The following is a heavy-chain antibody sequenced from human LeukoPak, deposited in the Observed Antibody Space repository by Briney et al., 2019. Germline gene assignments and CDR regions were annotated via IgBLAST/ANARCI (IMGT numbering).Heavy chain of an antibody. D-gene: IGHD3-22*01. CDR3: ARVGERDYYDSSGHPNAFDI. CDR1: GYTFTSYG. J-gene: IGHJ3*02. Sequence: ASVKVSCKASGYTFTSYGISWVRQAPGQGLEWMGWISAYNGNTNYAQKLQGRVTVTTDTSTSTAYMELRSLRSDDTAVYYCARVGERDYYDSSGHPNAFDIWGQGTMVTVSS. CDR2: ISAYNGNT. V-gene: IGHV1-18*01.